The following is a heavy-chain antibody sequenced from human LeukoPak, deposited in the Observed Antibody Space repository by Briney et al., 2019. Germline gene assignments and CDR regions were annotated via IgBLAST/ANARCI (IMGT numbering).Heavy chain of an antibody. J-gene: IGHJ4*02. CDR2: INAGNGNT. CDR3: ARPLWFGELYYFDY. CDR1: GYSFTNNA. Sequence: ASVKVSCKASGYSFTNNAMHWVRQAPGQRLEWMGWINAGNGNTKYSQKFQGRVTITRDTSASTAYMELSSLRSEDTAVYYCARPLWFGELYYFDYWGQGTLVTVSS. V-gene: IGHV1-3*01. D-gene: IGHD3-10*01.